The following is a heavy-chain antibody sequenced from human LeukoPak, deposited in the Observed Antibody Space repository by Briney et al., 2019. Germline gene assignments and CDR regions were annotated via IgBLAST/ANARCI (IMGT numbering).Heavy chain of an antibody. CDR1: GGSISSSSYY. CDR3: ARDRAGVYSYGSGSYYKRADAFDI. D-gene: IGHD3-10*01. CDR2: IYYSGST. J-gene: IGHJ3*02. Sequence: SETLSLTCTVSGGSISSSSYYWGRIRQPAGKGLEWIGSIYYSGSTYYNPSLKSRVTISVDTSKNQFSLKLSSVTAADTAVYYCARDRAGVYSYGSGSYYKRADAFDIWGQGTMVTVSS. V-gene: IGHV4-39*02.